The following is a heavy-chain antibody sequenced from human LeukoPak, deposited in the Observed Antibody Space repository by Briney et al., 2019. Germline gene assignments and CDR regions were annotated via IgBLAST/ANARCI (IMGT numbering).Heavy chain of an antibody. D-gene: IGHD5-24*01. CDR3: ARTMATIGVRVLGAFDI. CDR1: GGSISSSSYY. J-gene: IGHJ3*02. V-gene: IGHV4-39*01. Sequence: PSETLSLTCTVSGGSISSSSYYWGWIRQPPGKGLEWIGSIYYSGSTYYNPSLKSRVTISVDTSKNQFSLKLSSVTAADTAVYYCARTMATIGVRVLGAFDIWGQGTMVTVSS. CDR2: IYYSGST.